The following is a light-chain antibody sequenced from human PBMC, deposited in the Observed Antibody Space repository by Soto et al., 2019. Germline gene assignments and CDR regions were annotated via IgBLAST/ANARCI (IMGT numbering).Light chain of an antibody. CDR3: QQYNYWPPLT. CDR2: DAS. J-gene: IGKJ4*02. Sequence: EIVMTQSPATLSVSPGERATLSCRASQSISSDLAWYQQKPGQAPRLLIYDASTRATGIPARFSGSGSGTEFTLTLCSLQSEDFAVYYCQQYNYWPPLTFGGGTKVEIK. CDR1: QSISSD. V-gene: IGKV3-15*01.